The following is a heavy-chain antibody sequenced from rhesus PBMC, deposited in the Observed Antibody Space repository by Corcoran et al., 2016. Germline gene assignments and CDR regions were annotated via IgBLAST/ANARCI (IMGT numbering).Heavy chain of an antibody. J-gene: IGHJ4*01. V-gene: IGHV4-122*02. CDR2: ISYSGGT. CDR3: ASISGYSGSWNFDY. Sequence: QLQLQESGPGLVKPSETLSLTCAVSGYSISSGYGWSWIRQPPGKGLEWIGYISYSGGTSYNPSLKSRVTISRDTSKNQFSLKLSSVTAADTAVYYCASISGYSGSWNFDYWGQGVLVTVSS. D-gene: IGHD6-25*01. CDR1: GYSISSGYG.